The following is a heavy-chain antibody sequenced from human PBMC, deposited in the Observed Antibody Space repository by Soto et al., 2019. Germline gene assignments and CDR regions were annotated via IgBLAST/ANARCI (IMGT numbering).Heavy chain of an antibody. J-gene: IGHJ6*03. D-gene: IGHD6-13*01. CDR3: ARRKQQLVRRYYYYYMDV. CDR2: ISSSGSTI. Sequence: GGSLRLSCAASGFTFSDYYISWIRQAPGKGLEWVSYISSSGSTIYYADSVKGRFTISRDNAKNSLYLQMNSLRAEDTAVYYCARRKQQLVRRYYYYYMDVWGKGTTVTVS. V-gene: IGHV3-11*01. CDR1: GFTFSDYY.